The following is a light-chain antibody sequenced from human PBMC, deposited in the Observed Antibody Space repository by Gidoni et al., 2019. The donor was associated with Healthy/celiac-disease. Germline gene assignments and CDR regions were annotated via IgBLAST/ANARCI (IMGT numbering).Light chain of an antibody. V-gene: IGLV3-1*01. CDR1: KLGDKY. CDR3: QAWDSNTPVV. CDR2: QDN. Sequence: SYWLTHPPSVSVSPGQTASITCSGDKLGDKYACWYQQKPGQSPVLVIYQDNKRPSGIHERLSGSKSGNTATLTISGTQAMDEDDYYCQAWDSNTPVVFGGGTKLTVL. J-gene: IGLJ2*01.